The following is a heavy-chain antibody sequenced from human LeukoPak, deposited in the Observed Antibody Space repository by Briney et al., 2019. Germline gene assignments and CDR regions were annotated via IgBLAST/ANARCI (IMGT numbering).Heavy chain of an antibody. V-gene: IGHV3-30*04. Sequence: GGSLRLSCAASGFTFSSYAMHWVRQAPGKGLEWVAVISYDGSNKYYADSVKGRFTISRDNSKNTLYLQMNSLRAEDTAVYYCARAMTTDSWFDPWGQGTLVTVSS. CDR1: GFTFSSYA. D-gene: IGHD4-11*01. CDR2: ISYDGSNK. CDR3: ARAMTTDSWFDP. J-gene: IGHJ5*02.